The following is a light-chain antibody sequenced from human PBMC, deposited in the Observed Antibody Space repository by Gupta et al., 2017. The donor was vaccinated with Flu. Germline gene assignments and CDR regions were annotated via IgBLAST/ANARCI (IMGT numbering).Light chain of an antibody. Sequence: EIVMTQSPATLSVSPGERATLSCRASQSVSSNLSWYQQKPGQHPRLLIYGASTRATGIPARFSGSRSGTEFTLTISSLQSEDFAVEYCQQYNGRPPNTFGQGTKLEIK. CDR2: GAS. J-gene: IGKJ2*01. V-gene: IGKV3-15*01. CDR1: QSVSSN. CDR3: QQYNGRPPNT.